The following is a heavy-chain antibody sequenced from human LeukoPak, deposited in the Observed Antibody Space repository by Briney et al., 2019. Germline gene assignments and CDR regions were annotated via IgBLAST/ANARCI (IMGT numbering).Heavy chain of an antibody. CDR2: ISGSGGST. Sequence: GGSLRLSCAASGFTFSSYAMSWVRQAPGKGLEWVSAISGSGGSTYYADSVKGRFTISRDNSKNTLYLQINSLRAEDTAVYYCAKDYYDSSGYWSPYNAFDIWGQGTMVTVSS. CDR1: GFTFSSYA. CDR3: AKDYYDSSGYWSPYNAFDI. D-gene: IGHD3-22*01. V-gene: IGHV3-23*01. J-gene: IGHJ3*02.